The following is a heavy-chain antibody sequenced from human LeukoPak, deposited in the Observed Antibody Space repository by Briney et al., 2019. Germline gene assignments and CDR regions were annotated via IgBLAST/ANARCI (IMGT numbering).Heavy chain of an antibody. CDR1: GGSISSSSYY. D-gene: IGHD2-15*01. CDR2: IYYSGST. Sequence: SETLSLTCTVSGGSISSSSYYWGWIRQPPGKGLEWIGSIYYSGSTYYNPSLKSRVTISVDTSKNQFSLKLSSVTAADTAVYYCARTVVGYLGYCSGGSCYVDYWGQGTLVTVSS. J-gene: IGHJ4*02. CDR3: ARTVVGYLGYCSGGSCYVDY. V-gene: IGHV4-39*07.